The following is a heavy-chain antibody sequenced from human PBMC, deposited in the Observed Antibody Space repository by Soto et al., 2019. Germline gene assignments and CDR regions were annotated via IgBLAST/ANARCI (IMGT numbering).Heavy chain of an antibody. Sequence: LSLTCTVSGDSVSSGSYYWSWIRQPPGKGLEWIGFMYYSGSTNYNPSLKSRVTISVDTSKNQFSLKLSSVTAADTAVYYCAREGVVRRVTSYCGQGILGTGSS. D-gene: IGHD3-10*01. CDR3: AREGVVRRVTSY. J-gene: IGHJ4*02. CDR1: GDSVSSGSYY. V-gene: IGHV4-61*01. CDR2: MYYSGST.